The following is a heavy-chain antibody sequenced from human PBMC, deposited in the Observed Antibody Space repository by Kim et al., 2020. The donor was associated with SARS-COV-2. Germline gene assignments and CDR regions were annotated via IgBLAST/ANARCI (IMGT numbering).Heavy chain of an antibody. CDR3: ARGAIGQQRKPPQYYYGMDV. J-gene: IGHJ6*02. V-gene: IGHV3-33*01. Sequence: GGSLRLSCAASGFTFSSYGMHWVRQAPGKGLEWVAVIWYDGSNKYYADSVKGRFTISRDNSKNTLYLQMNSLRAEDTAVYYCARGAIGQQRKPPQYYYGMDVWGQGTTVTVSS. CDR2: IWYDGSNK. CDR1: GFTFSSYG. D-gene: IGHD6-13*01.